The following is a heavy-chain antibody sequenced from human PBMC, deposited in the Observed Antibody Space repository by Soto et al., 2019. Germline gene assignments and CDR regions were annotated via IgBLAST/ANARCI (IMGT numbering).Heavy chain of an antibody. J-gene: IGHJ2*01. Sequence: VSVKVSCKASGYTFTSYGIIWVRQAPGQGLEWMGWISAYNGNTNYSQKFQGRVTITRDTSASTAYMELSSLRSEDTAVYYCARGGSLYWYFDLWGRGTLVTVS. D-gene: IGHD1-26*01. CDR2: ISAYNGNT. CDR3: ARGGSLYWYFDL. V-gene: IGHV1-18*01. CDR1: GYTFTSYG.